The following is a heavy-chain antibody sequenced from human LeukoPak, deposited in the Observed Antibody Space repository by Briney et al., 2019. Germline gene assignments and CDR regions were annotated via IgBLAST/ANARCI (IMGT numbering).Heavy chain of an antibody. D-gene: IGHD2-8*01. J-gene: IGHJ4*02. V-gene: IGHV3-48*03. CDR2: IDYSGGDT. CDR3: AREKSGVPFDY. CDR1: GFTLSSYE. Sequence: GGSLRLSCAASGFTLSSYEMSWIRQAPGKGLEWVSSIDYSGGDTHYADSVKGRFTISRDNAKNALYLQMNSLSAEDTAVYYCAREKSGVPFDYWGQGTLVTVSS.